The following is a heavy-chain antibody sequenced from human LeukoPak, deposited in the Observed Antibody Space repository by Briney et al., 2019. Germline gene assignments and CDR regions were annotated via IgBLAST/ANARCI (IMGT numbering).Heavy chain of an antibody. D-gene: IGHD3-10*01. V-gene: IGHV3-21*01. CDR2: ISSSSSYI. Sequence: KPGGSLRLSCAASGFTFSSYSMNWVRQAPGKGLEWVSSISSSSSYIYYADSVKGRFTISRDNAKNSLYLQMNSLRAEDTAVYYCASQPEFYGSGSYSNVPLDYWGQGTLVTVSS. CDR1: GFTFSSYS. J-gene: IGHJ4*02. CDR3: ASQPEFYGSGSYSNVPLDY.